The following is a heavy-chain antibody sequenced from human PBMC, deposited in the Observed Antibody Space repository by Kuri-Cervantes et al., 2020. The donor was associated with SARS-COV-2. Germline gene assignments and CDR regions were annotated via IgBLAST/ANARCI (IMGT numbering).Heavy chain of an antibody. Sequence: SVKVSCKASGYTFSTYDINWVRQASGQGLEWMGGIIPIFGTANYAQKFQGRVTITADESTSTVYMELTSLRSDDTAMYYCARDCSGTDCNVIVYALSDWGQGTLVTVSS. J-gene: IGHJ4*02. CDR2: IIPIFGTA. V-gene: IGHV1-69*13. CDR1: GYTFSTYD. D-gene: IGHD2-8*01. CDR3: ARDCSGTDCNVIVYALSD.